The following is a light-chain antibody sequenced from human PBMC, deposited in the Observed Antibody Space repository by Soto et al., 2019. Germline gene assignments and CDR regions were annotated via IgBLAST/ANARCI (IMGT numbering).Light chain of an antibody. V-gene: IGKV1-5*03. CDR2: KAS. Sequence: DIQMTQSPSTLSAYVGDSVTITCRASQSISTWLAWYQQKPGKAPKLLIYKASGLESGVPSRFSGSGSGTDFTLTISSLQPDDFATYYCQQYNSYSPLTFGGGTKVDIK. J-gene: IGKJ4*01. CDR3: QQYNSYSPLT. CDR1: QSISTW.